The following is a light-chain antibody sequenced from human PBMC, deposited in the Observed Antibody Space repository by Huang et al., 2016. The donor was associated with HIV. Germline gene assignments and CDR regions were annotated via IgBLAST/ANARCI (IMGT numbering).Light chain of an antibody. V-gene: IGKV3-20*01. CDR3: QQYGSSPYT. J-gene: IGKJ2*01. CDR1: KSVSGTY. Sequence: ETVFPQSPCNLSLSPGERATLSCRASKSVSGTYLAWYQQRPVQAPRLLIYGASSRGTGIPSGFSGSGSGTDFPLTVSSLEPEDFAVYFCQQYGSSPYTFGQGTKLEIK. CDR2: GAS.